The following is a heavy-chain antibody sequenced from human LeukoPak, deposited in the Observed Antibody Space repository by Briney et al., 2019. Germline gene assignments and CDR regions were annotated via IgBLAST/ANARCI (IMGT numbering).Heavy chain of an antibody. D-gene: IGHD6-25*01. CDR1: GFSFSASW. V-gene: IGHV3-7*01. Sequence: PGGSLRLSCAAASGFSFSASWMKWVRQAPGKGLELVASIKEDGSVTRYVDSVKGRFTISRDNAKNPLFLQMNGLRAEDTAVYYCARDSGYGTYDDWGQGTLVTVSS. CDR2: IKEDGSVT. CDR3: ARDSGYGTYDD. J-gene: IGHJ4*02.